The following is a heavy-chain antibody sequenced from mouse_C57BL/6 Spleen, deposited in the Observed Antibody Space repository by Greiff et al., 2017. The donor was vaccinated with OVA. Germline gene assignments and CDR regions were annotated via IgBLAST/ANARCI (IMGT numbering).Heavy chain of an antibody. D-gene: IGHD1-1*01. CDR2: ISSGSSTI. J-gene: IGHJ1*03. CDR3: VSHDYGSRGGYFDV. V-gene: IGHV5-17*01. Sequence: EVKLVESGGGLVKPGGSLKLSCAASGFTFSDYGMHWVRQAPEKGLEWVAYISSGSSTIYYADTVKGRFTISRDNAKNTLFLQMTSLRSEDTAMYYCVSHDYGSRGGYFDVWGTGTAVTVSS. CDR1: GFTFSDYG.